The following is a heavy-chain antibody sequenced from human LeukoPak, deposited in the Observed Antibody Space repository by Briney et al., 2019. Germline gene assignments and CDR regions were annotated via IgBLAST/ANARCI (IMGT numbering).Heavy chain of an antibody. CDR2: ISGSGGST. CDR3: AKDNYGDYVMGT. CDR1: GFTFSSYA. Sequence: GGSLRLSCAASGFTFSSYAMSWVRQAPGKGLEWVSAISGSGGSTYYADSVKGRFTISRDNSNNTLYLQMNSLRAEDTAVYYCAKDNYGDYVMGTWGQGTLVTVSS. J-gene: IGHJ5*02. D-gene: IGHD4-17*01. V-gene: IGHV3-23*01.